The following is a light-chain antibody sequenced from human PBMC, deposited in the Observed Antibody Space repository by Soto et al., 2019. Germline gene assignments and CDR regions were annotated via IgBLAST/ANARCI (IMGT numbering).Light chain of an antibody. V-gene: IGLV2-14*03. CDR1: NSDIGGYNY. CDR3: SSYTSRSTLGV. J-gene: IGLJ2*01. Sequence: QSALTQPASVSGSPGQSITISCTGTNSDIGGYNYVSWYQQHPGKAPKLMIYDVSNRPSGVSYRFSGSKSGNTASLTISGLQAEDEADYYCSSYTSRSTLGVFSGGTKVTVL. CDR2: DVS.